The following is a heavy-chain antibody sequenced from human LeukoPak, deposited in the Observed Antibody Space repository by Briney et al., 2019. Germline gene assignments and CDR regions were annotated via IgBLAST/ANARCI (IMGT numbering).Heavy chain of an antibody. J-gene: IGHJ4*02. CDR2: ISWNSGSI. CDR3: AKGGPSGYYFDY. D-gene: IGHD3-22*01. CDR1: GFTFSSYE. Sequence: GGSLRLSCAASGFTFSSYEMNWVRQAPGKGLEWVSGISWNSGSIGYADSVKGRFTISRDNAKNSLYLQMNSLRAEDMALYYCAKGGPSGYYFDYWGQGTLVTVSS. V-gene: IGHV3-9*03.